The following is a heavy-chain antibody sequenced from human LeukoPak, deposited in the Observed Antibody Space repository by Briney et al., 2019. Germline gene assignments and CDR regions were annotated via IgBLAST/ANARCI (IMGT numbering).Heavy chain of an antibody. Sequence: PGGSLRLSCAASGFAFSSYEMNWVRQAPGKGLEWVSYISSSGGTTNYADSVKGRFTISRDNAKDSLYLQMNGLRAEDTAVYYCARGHVPDYWGQGTLVIVSS. V-gene: IGHV3-48*03. CDR1: GFAFSSYE. CDR2: ISSSGGTT. J-gene: IGHJ4*02. CDR3: ARGHVPDY.